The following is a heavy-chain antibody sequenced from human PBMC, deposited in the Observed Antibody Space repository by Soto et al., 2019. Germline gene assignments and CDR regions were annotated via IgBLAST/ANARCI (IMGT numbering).Heavy chain of an antibody. V-gene: IGHV1-18*01. CDR1: GYTFTSYG. Sequence: ASVKVSCKASGYTFTSYGISWVRHAPGQGLEWMGWISAYNGNTNYAQKLQGRVTMTTDTSTSTAYMELRSLRSDDTAVYYCARYNERYDYGDDAFYISGQGTIVT. J-gene: IGHJ3*02. CDR3: ARYNERYDYGDDAFYI. D-gene: IGHD4-17*01. CDR2: ISAYNGNT.